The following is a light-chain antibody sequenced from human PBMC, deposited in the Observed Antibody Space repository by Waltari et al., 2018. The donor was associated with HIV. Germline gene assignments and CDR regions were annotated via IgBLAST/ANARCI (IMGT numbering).Light chain of an antibody. CDR1: SSDVGGYKY. Sequence: QSALTQPASVSGSPGQSITISCPGLSSDVGGYKYISWYQQHPGKAPKLIIYDVSPRPSGVFDRFSGSKSGNMASLTISGLQAEDEADYYCSLYTNIRIFGGGTKLTV. V-gene: IGLV2-14*03. J-gene: IGLJ2*01. CDR3: SLYTNIRI. CDR2: DVS.